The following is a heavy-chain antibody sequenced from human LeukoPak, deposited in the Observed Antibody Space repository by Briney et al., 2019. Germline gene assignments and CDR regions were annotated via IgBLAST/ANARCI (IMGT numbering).Heavy chain of an antibody. CDR3: ARVPITLAGTKDAKYFQH. CDR1: GFTFSSYA. Sequence: GESLKISCAASGFTFSSYAMSWVRQAPGKGLEWVSAISGSGGSTYYADSVKGRFTISRDNAKNTLYLQMNSLRAEDTAVYYCARVPITLAGTKDAKYFQHWGQGTLVTVSS. D-gene: IGHD6-19*01. CDR2: ISGSGGST. J-gene: IGHJ1*01. V-gene: IGHV3-23*01.